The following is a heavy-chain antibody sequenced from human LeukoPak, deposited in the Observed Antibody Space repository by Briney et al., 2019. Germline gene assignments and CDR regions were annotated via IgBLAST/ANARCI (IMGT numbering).Heavy chain of an antibody. CDR3: TRPYYDYLTGYYSDY. Sequence: GSLRLSCTTSGFTFSNYPMSWVRQAPGKGLEWLALLGSTAYGGTTKYAASVKGRFTISRDDSKSIAYLQMNSLKTEDTAVYYCTRPYYDYLTGYYSDYWGQGTLVTVSS. CDR1: GFTFSNYP. D-gene: IGHD3-9*01. J-gene: IGHJ4*02. V-gene: IGHV3-49*04. CDR2: LGSTAYGGTT.